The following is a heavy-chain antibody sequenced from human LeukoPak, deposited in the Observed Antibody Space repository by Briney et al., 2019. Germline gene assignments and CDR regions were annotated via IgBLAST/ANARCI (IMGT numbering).Heavy chain of an antibody. CDR1: GFTFSSNA. CDR3: AKDSLEWELPPGRWFDP. Sequence: VQPGRSLRLSCAASGFTFSSNAMHWVRQAPGKGLEWVAIISYDGSNKYYADSVKGRFTISRDNSKNTLYLQMNSLRAEDTAVYYCAKDSLEWELPPGRWFDPWGQGTLVTVSS. J-gene: IGHJ5*02. CDR2: ISYDGSNK. D-gene: IGHD1-26*01. V-gene: IGHV3-30*04.